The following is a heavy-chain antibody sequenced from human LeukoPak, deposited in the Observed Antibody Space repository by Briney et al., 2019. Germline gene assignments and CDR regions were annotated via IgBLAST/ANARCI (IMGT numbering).Heavy chain of an antibody. D-gene: IGHD1-26*01. CDR1: GGTFSSYA. V-gene: IGHV1-69*13. Sequence: ASVKVSCKASGGTFSSYAISWVRQAPGQGLEWMGGIIPIFGTANYAQKFQGRVTITADESTSTAYMELSSLRSEDTAVYYCARHEWELTDFDYWDQGTLVTVSS. J-gene: IGHJ4*02. CDR2: IIPIFGTA. CDR3: ARHEWELTDFDY.